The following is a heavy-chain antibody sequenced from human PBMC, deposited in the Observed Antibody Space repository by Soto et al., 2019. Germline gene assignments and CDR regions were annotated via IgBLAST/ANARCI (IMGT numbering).Heavy chain of an antibody. J-gene: IGHJ4*02. CDR1: GFTFSSYW. CDR3: AREGPGVAAAGTILFDY. D-gene: IGHD6-13*01. CDR2: INSDGSST. V-gene: IGHV3-74*01. Sequence: PGGSLRLSCAASGFTFSSYWMHWVRQAPGKGLVWVSRINSDGSSTSYADSVKGRFTISRDNAKNTLYLQMNSLRAEDTAVYYCAREGPGVAAAGTILFDYWGQGTLVTVSS.